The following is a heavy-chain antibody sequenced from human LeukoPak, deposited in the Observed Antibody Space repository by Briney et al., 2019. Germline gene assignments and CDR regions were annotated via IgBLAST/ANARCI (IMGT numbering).Heavy chain of an antibody. CDR3: AREGGILRFLEWLSSRGMDV. J-gene: IGHJ6*02. V-gene: IGHV3-7*01. CDR2: IKQDGSEK. CDR1: GFTFSSYW. D-gene: IGHD3-3*01. Sequence: GGSLRLSCAASGFTFSSYWMSWVRQAPGKGLEWVANIKQDGSEKYYVDSVKGRFTISRDNAKNSLYLQMNSLRAEDTAVYYCAREGGILRFLEWLSSRGMDVWGQGTTVTVSS.